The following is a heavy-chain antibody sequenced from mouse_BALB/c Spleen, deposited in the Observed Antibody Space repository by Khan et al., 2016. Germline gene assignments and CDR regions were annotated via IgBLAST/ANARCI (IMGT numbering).Heavy chain of an antibody. CDR2: INPSNGGS. Sequence: QVQLQQSGAELVKPGASVKLSCKASGYTLTSYYMHWVRQRPGQGLEWVGQINPSNGGSNFNEKFKNKATLTVDKSSSTAYMQLSSLTSEDSVFYYCTRFNYYGSSYYAMDYWGQGTSVTVSS. V-gene: IGHV1-53*01. CDR3: TRFNYYGSSYYAMDY. D-gene: IGHD1-1*01. J-gene: IGHJ4*01. CDR1: GYTLTSYY.